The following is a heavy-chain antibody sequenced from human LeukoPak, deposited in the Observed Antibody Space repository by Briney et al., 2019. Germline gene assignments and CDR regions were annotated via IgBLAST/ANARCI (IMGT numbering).Heavy chain of an antibody. CDR1: GFTFSSYS. J-gene: IGHJ4*02. CDR3: ESGSAAPGDTTTDY. Sequence: PGGSLRLSCAASGFTFSSYSMNWVRQAPGKGLEWVSSISSSSSYIYYADSVRGRFTISRDNAKNSLYLQMNSLRAEDTAVYYCESGSAAPGDTTTDYWGQGTLVTVSS. CDR2: ISSSSSYI. V-gene: IGHV3-21*04. D-gene: IGHD2-2*01.